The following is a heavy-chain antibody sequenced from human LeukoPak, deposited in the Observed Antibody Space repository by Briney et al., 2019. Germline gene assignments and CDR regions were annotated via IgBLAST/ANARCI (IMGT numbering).Heavy chain of an antibody. V-gene: IGHV4-30-4*01. D-gene: IGHD3-3*01. CDR3: ARGSYDFWSGYTYTYNWFDP. CDR1: GGSISSGDYY. Sequence: PSETLSLTCTVSGGSISSGDYYWSWIGQPPGKGLEWIGYIYYSGSTYYNPSLKSRVTISVDTSKNQFSLKLSSVTAADTAVYYCARGSYDFWSGYTYTYNWFDPWGQGTLVTVSS. J-gene: IGHJ5*02. CDR2: IYYSGST.